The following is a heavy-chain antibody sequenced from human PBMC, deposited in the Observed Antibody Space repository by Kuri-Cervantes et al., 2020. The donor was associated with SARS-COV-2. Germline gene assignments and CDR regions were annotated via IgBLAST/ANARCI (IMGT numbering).Heavy chain of an antibody. CDR3: ARSPHTGLPYFDS. CDR1: GDSVSSNIAA. J-gene: IGHJ4*02. V-gene: IGHV6-1*01. Sequence: LRLSCAVSGDSVSSNIAAWNWIRQSPSRGLEWLGRTYYRSEWNTDYAVSVQSRISIHPDIDKNQFSLQLNSVTAEDTALYHCARSPHTGLPYFDSWGQGTLVTVSS. D-gene: IGHD3/OR15-3a*01. CDR2: TYYRSEWNT.